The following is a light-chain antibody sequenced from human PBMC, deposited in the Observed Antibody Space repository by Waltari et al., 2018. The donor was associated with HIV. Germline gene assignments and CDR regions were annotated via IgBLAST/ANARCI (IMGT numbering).Light chain of an antibody. Sequence: SYVLTQTPSVSVAPGKTATLTCEGSDIGTRSVHWYRQKPGQAPVLVIYYDGERPSGIAEGFSGSNAGNTATLTISRVGVGDEADYYCQVWDANTDVVFGTGTKLTVL. J-gene: IGLJ2*01. CDR1: DIGTRS. V-gene: IGLV3-21*04. CDR3: QVWDANTDVV. CDR2: YDG.